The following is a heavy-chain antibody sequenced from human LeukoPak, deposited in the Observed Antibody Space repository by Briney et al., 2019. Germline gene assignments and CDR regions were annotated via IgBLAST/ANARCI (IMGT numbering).Heavy chain of an antibody. CDR3: ARDIVSYYIDY. D-gene: IGHD2-2*02. V-gene: IGHV3-33*01. CDR2: IWYDGTNK. Sequence: GGSLRLSCAASGITFSRHGMHWVRQAPGKGLEWVAVIWYDGTNKYYADAVKGRFTISRDNSKNMLYLQMNSLRAEDTAVYYCARDIVSYYIDYWGQGTLVTVSS. J-gene: IGHJ4*02. CDR1: GITFSRHG.